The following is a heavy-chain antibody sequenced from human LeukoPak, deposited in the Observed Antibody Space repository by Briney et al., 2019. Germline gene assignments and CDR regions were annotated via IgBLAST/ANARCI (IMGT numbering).Heavy chain of an antibody. J-gene: IGHJ5*02. CDR1: GFTFSSYE. Sequence: GGSLRLSCVASGFTFSSYEMNWVRQAPGKGLEWVSYISSSGSTIYYADSVKGRFTISRDNAKNSLYLQMNSLRAEDTAVYYCARVSYYGNWFDPWGQGTLVTVSS. CDR2: ISSSGSTI. V-gene: IGHV3-48*03. CDR3: ARVSYYGNWFDP. D-gene: IGHD3-10*01.